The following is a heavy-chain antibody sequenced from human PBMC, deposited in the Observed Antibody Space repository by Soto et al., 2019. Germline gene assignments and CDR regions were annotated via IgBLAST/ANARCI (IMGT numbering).Heavy chain of an antibody. V-gene: IGHV1-69*13. CDR1: GGTFSSYA. Sequence: ASVKVSCKASGGTFSSYAISWVRQAPGQGLEWMGGIIPIFGTANYAQKFQGRVTITADESTSTAYMELSSVTAADTAVYYCARVLSSPPLVLRLNYYYYYMDVWGKGTTVNVSS. D-gene: IGHD2-8*01. CDR3: ARVLSSPPLVLRLNYYYYYMDV. CDR2: IIPIFGTA. J-gene: IGHJ6*03.